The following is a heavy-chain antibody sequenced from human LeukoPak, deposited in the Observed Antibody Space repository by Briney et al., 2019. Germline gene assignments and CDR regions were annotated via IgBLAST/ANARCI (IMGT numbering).Heavy chain of an antibody. Sequence: SETLSLTCTVSGGSISSSSYYWGWIRQPPGKGLEWIGEINHSGSTNYNPSLKSRVTISVDTSKNQFSLKLSSVTAADTAVYYCARGRMITFGGVIVGFDYWGQGTLVTVSS. CDR2: INHSGST. J-gene: IGHJ4*02. D-gene: IGHD3-16*02. V-gene: IGHV4-39*07. CDR1: GGSISSSSYY. CDR3: ARGRMITFGGVIVGFDY.